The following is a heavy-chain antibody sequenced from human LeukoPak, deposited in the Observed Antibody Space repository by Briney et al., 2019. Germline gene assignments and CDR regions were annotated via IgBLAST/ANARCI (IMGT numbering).Heavy chain of an antibody. D-gene: IGHD5-24*01. CDR3: ARVRDGYNFVVPDY. CDR1: GGSFSVYY. CDR2: INHSGST. Sequence: SETLSLTCRVYGGSFSVYYWRWIRQPPGKGLEWIGEINHSGSTNYNPSLKSRVTISVDPSKNQFSLRVSSVTAADTAVYFCARVRDGYNFVVPDYWGQGTLVTVSS. V-gene: IGHV4-34*01. J-gene: IGHJ4*02.